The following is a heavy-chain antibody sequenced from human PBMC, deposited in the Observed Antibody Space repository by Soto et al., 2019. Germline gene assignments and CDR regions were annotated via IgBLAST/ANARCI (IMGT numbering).Heavy chain of an antibody. CDR3: ARYGGDGYKSAFDY. D-gene: IGHD2-21*01. CDR2: ISGSSSPI. V-gene: IGHV3-48*02. J-gene: IGHJ4*02. CDR1: GFTFSTYG. Sequence: GSLRLSCAASGFTFSTYGMNWVRQAPGKGLEWVSYISGSSSPIYYADSVKGRFTISRDNAKNSLYLQMNSLRDEDTVVYYCARYGGDGYKSAFDYWGQGNLVTVSS.